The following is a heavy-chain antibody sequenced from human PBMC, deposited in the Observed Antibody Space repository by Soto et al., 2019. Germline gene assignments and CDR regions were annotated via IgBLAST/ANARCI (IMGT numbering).Heavy chain of an antibody. J-gene: IGHJ4*02. D-gene: IGHD4-17*01. V-gene: IGHV4-39*01. CDR3: ARRRASDYGGNHHPYYFDR. Sequence: QLQLQESGPGLVKPSETLSLTCTVSGASIITNNYFWVWIRQSPRRGLELIGSISYSGRTYDNPSLQSRVTISIDASKNQFSLKLTSVTTADTSIYYCARRRASDYGGNHHPYYFDRWGQGTLVTVS. CDR2: ISYSGRT. CDR1: GASIITNNYF.